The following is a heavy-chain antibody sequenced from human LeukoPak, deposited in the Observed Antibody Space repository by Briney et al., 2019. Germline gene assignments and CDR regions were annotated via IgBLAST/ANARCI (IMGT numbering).Heavy chain of an antibody. J-gene: IGHJ4*02. CDR2: IYYSGST. CDR3: ATTYYDFWSGHPNVFDY. Sequence: PSETLSLTCTVSGGSISSSSYYWGWIRQPPGKGLEWIGSIYYSGSTYYNPSLKSRVTISVDTSKNQFSLKLSSVTAADTAVYYCATTYYDFWSGHPNVFDYWGQGTLVTVSS. V-gene: IGHV4-39*01. D-gene: IGHD3-3*01. CDR1: GGSISSSSYY.